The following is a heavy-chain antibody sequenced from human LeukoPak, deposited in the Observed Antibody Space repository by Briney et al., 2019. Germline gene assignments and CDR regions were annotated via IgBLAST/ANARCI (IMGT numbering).Heavy chain of an antibody. J-gene: IGHJ4*02. Sequence: GGSLRLSCAASGFTFSSYGMHWVRQAPGKGLEWVATIWYGERTKYYIDSVKGRFTISRDNSKNTFYLQMNSLRVDDTAVYYCVKEGIYLKSSLEDWGQGTLVTVSS. V-gene: IGHV3-33*06. CDR2: IWYGERTK. CDR3: VKEGIYLKSSLED. D-gene: IGHD5-12*01. CDR1: GFTFSSYG.